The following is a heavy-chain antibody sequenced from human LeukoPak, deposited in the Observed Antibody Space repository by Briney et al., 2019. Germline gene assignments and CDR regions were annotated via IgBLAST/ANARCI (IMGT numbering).Heavy chain of an antibody. CDR1: GYTFTDYY. V-gene: IGHV1-2*02. CDR3: ARERREFFDY. D-gene: IGHD3-10*01. Sequence: ASVKVSCKASGYTFTDYYVHWVRQAPGQGLEWMGWINPNSGGTKYAQNFQGRVTMTRDTSISTAYMELSSLRSDDTAVYYCARERREFFDYWGQGTLVTVSS. CDR2: INPNSGGT. J-gene: IGHJ4*02.